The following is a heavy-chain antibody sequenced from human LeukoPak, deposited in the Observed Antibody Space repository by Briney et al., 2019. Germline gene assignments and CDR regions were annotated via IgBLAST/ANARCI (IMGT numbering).Heavy chain of an antibody. CDR2: IKTDGSEK. CDR1: GFTFSNYW. D-gene: IGHD2-15*01. V-gene: IGHV3-7*01. J-gene: IGHJ4*02. Sequence: GGSLRLSCEGSGFTFSNYWMGWVRQAPGKGLQWVANIKTDGSEKYYVDSVKGRFTISRDNAKNSLYLQMNSLRAEDTAVYYCASLLEDYWGQGTLVTVSS. CDR3: ASLLEDY.